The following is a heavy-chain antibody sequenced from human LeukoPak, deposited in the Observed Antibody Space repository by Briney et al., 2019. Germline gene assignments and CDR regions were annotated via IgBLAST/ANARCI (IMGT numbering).Heavy chain of an antibody. CDR3: ARGGYYGDFDY. CDR2: IKSKTDGRTT. D-gene: IGHD3-3*01. V-gene: IGHV3-15*01. CDR1: GFSFNNAW. J-gene: IGHJ4*02. Sequence: GGSLRLSCAASGFSFNNAWMNWVRQAPGKGLEWVGRIKSKTDGRTTDYAAPVKGRFTISRDDSKKTLYMQMNSLKTEDTAVYYCARGGYYGDFDYWGQGTLVTVSS.